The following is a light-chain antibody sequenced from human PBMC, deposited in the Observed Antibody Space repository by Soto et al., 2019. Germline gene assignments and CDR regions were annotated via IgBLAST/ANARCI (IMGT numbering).Light chain of an antibody. V-gene: IGKV3-15*01. CDR1: EGVSSN. J-gene: IGKJ1*01. CDR2: GAS. Sequence: EIVMTQSPATLYVSPGERATLSCRASEGVSSNLAWYQQKPGQAPRLLIYGASTRATDIPARFSGSGSGTEFTLTISSLQSEDFAVYYCQQYNKWPLWTFGQGTKVEIK. CDR3: QQYNKWPLWT.